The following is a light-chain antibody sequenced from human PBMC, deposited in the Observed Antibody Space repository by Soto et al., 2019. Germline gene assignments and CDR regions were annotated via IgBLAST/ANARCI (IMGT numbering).Light chain of an antibody. J-gene: IGKJ1*01. Sequence: EIVLTQSPGTLSLSPGERATLSCRTSQSISSSYLAWPQQKPGLAPRLLISATSRRATGVPDMFSGSGSGTDFTRTISRLVPEDSAVYYCHQYVSSPPAWAFGQGTKVDIK. V-gene: IGKV3-20*01. CDR1: QSISSSY. CDR3: HQYVSSPPAWA. CDR2: ATS.